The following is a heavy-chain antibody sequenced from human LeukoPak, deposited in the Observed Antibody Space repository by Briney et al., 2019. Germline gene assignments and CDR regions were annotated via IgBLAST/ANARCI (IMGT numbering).Heavy chain of an antibody. D-gene: IGHD2-2*01. CDR3: ARHYCSSTSCYRSRYYYMDV. J-gene: IGHJ6*03. CDR2: FYPGDSDI. CDR1: GYSFSNYW. Sequence: GESLKISCKGSGYSFSNYWIGWVRQMPGKGLEWMGIFYPGDSDIRYSPSFQGQVTISADKSISTAYLQWSSLKASDTAMYYCARHYCSSTSCYRSRYYYMDVWGKGTTVTVSS. V-gene: IGHV5-51*01.